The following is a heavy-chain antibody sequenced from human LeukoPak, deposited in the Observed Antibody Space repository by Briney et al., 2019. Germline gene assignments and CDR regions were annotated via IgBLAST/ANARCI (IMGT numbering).Heavy chain of an antibody. V-gene: IGHV4-61*02. CDR3: AGEGMEDMDV. J-gene: IGHJ6*03. CDR2: IYTSGST. Sequence: SETLSLTCTVSGGSISSGSYYWSWIRQPAGKGLEWIGRIYTSGSTNYNPSLKSRVTISVDTSKNQFFLKLSSVTAADTAVYYCAGEGMEDMDVWGKGTTATVSS. D-gene: IGHD1-1*01. CDR1: GGSISSGSYY.